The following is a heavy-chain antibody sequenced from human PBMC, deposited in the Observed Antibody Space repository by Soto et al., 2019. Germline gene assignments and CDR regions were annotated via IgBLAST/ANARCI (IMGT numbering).Heavy chain of an antibody. Sequence: SETLSLTCTVSGGSISRYYWSWIRQPPGKRLEWIGFIYNSVITNYSPSLKSRVSISADTSRNQFSLKVSSVTAADTAVYYCARGWDANSWGQGALVTVSS. CDR2: IYNSVIT. D-gene: IGHD6-19*01. CDR1: GGSISRYY. V-gene: IGHV4-59*01. CDR3: ARGWDANS. J-gene: IGHJ4*02.